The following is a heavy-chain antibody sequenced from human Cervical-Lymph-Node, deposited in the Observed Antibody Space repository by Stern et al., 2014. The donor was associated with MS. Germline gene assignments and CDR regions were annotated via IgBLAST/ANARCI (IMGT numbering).Heavy chain of an antibody. Sequence: EMQLVESGAEVKKPGESLTISCKGFGYSFNIYWIAWVRQRPGKGLEWMGIIYPYDSDTGYSPSFQGQVTFSVDKSISTAYLQWSSLKPSDTATYFCARRGMDVWGQGTSVTVSS. CDR1: GYSFNIYW. CDR3: ARRGMDV. V-gene: IGHV5-51*01. CDR2: IYPYDSDT. J-gene: IGHJ6*02.